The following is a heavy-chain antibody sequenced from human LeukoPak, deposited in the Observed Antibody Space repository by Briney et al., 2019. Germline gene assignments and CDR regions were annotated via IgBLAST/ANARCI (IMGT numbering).Heavy chain of an antibody. CDR3: ARERGGRIRGYSYGIDY. D-gene: IGHD5-18*01. CDR1: GYTFTGYY. Sequence: VASVNVSCKASGYTFTGYYMHWVRQAPGQGLEWMGRINPNSGGTNYAQKFQGRVTMTRDTSISTAYMELSRLRSDDTAVYYCARERGGRIRGYSYGIDYWGQGTLVTVSS. V-gene: IGHV1-2*06. J-gene: IGHJ4*02. CDR2: INPNSGGT.